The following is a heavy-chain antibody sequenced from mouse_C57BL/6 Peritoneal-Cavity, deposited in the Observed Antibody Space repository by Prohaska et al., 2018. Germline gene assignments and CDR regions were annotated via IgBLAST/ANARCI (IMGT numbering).Heavy chain of an antibody. J-gene: IGHJ3*01. V-gene: IGHV1-22*01. Sequence: HGKSLEWIGYINPNNGGTSYNQKFKGKATLTVNKSSSTAYMELRSLTSEDSAVYYCARGAWFAYWGQGTLVTVSA. CDR3: ARGAWFAY. CDR2: INPNNGGT.